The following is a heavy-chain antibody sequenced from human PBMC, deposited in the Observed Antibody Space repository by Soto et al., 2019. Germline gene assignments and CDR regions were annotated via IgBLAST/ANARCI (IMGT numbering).Heavy chain of an antibody. D-gene: IGHD6-13*01. CDR2: IYSGGST. CDR3: ARVEYSSSWYEPNWFDP. J-gene: IGHJ5*02. V-gene: IGHV3-53*04. Sequence: EVQLVESGGGLVQPGGSLRLSCAASGFTVSSNYMSWVRQAPGKGLEWVSGIYSGGSTYYADSVKGRFTISRHNSKNTLYLQMNSLRAEDTALYYCARVEYSSSWYEPNWFDPWGQGTLVTVSS. CDR1: GFTVSSNY.